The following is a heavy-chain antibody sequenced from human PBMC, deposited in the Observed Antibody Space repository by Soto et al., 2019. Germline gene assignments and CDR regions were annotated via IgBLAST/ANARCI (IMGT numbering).Heavy chain of an antibody. CDR3: AREEVVGATRLDY. V-gene: IGHV3-48*02. Sequence: EVQLVESGGGLVQPGGSLRLSCAASGFTFSSYSMNWVRQAPGKGLEWVSYISSSSSTIYYADSVKGRFTISRDNAKNALYLQMNSLRDEDTAVYYCAREEVVGATRLDYWGQGTLVTVSS. J-gene: IGHJ4*02. CDR2: ISSSSSTI. D-gene: IGHD1-26*01. CDR1: GFTFSSYS.